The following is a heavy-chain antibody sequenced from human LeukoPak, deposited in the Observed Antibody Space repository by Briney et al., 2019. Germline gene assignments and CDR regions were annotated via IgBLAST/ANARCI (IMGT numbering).Heavy chain of an antibody. CDR1: GGSISSGGYY. D-gene: IGHD3-22*01. CDR2: IYYSGST. CDR3: ASHSWGSGSAFVDY. J-gene: IGHJ4*02. Sequence: SQTLSLTCTVSGGSISSGGYYWSWIRQHPGKGLEWIGYIYYSGSTYYNPSLKSRVTISVDTSKNQFSLKLSSVTAADTAVYYCASHSWGSGSAFVDYWGQGTLVTVSS. V-gene: IGHV4-31*03.